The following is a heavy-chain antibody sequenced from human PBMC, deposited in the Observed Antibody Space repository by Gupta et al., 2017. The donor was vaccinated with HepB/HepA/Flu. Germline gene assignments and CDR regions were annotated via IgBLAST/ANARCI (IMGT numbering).Heavy chain of an antibody. CDR3: ARGVDAGVDV. D-gene: IGHD5-12*01. Sequence: QVQLVQSGAELKKPGAPVKVSCKASGYTFTNLDINWVRQAPGQGPEGMGWMSPNNGNTGYAQKFQDRVTMTRDTSISTAYMELSSLTAEDTAIYYCARGVDAGVDVWGQGTTVLVS. CDR2: MSPNNGNT. J-gene: IGHJ6*02. CDR1: GYTFTNLD. V-gene: IGHV1-8*01.